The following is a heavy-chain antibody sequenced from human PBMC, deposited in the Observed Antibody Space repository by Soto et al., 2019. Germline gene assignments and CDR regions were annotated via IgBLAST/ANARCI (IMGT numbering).Heavy chain of an antibody. D-gene: IGHD6-19*01. CDR1: GGSIIGFC. Sequence: TLLPLSLTWSVSGGSIIGFCWSWIIQTTGEGLEWIGYIYYSGSTTYNPSLKSRVSMSVDMSKNQFSLDLRSVTAADTAVYYCARDHSSGYYLNWFDPWGQGTLVTVSS. CDR2: IYYSGST. V-gene: IGHV4-59*01. J-gene: IGHJ5*02. CDR3: ARDHSSGYYLNWFDP.